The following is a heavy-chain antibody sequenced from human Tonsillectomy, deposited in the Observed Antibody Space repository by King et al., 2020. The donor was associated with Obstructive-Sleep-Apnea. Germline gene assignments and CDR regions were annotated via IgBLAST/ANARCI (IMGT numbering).Heavy chain of an antibody. CDR3: AASYYYDSSGYSGHN. CDR1: GGTFSSYA. CDR2: SIPIFCTV. V-gene: IGHV1-69*01. J-gene: IGHJ4*02. Sequence: VQLVESGAEVKKPGSSVKVSCKASGGTFSSYAISWVRQAPGQRLEWMGGSIPIFCTVKYAQKFQGRVTITGDESTSTAYMELSSLRSEDTAVYYCAASYYYDSSGYSGHNWGQGTLVTVSS. D-gene: IGHD3-22*01.